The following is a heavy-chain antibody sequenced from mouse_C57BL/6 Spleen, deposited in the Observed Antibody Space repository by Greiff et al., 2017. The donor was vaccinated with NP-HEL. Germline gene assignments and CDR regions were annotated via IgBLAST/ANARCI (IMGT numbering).Heavy chain of an antibody. D-gene: IGHD4-1*02. V-gene: IGHV5-4*01. J-gene: IGHJ4*01. CDR3: ARDQLGFYAMDY. CDR2: ISDGGSYT. Sequence: EVQLVESGGGLVKPGGSLKLSCAASGFTFSSYAMSWVRQTPEKRLEWVATISDGGSYTYYPDNVKGRFTISRDNAKNNLYLQMSHLKSEDTAMYYCARDQLGFYAMDYWGQGTSVTVSS. CDR1: GFTFSSYA.